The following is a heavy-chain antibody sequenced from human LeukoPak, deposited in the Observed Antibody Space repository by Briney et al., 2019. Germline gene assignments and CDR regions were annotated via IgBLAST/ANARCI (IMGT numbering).Heavy chain of an antibody. CDR2: IRSKAYGGTT. Sequence: GGSLRLSCAASGFTFDDYGMSWVRQAPGKGLEWVGFIRSKAYGGTTEYAASVKGRFTISRDDSKSIAYLQMNSLKTEDTAVYYCTRDMGYSYYFDYWGQGTLVTVSS. V-gene: IGHV3-49*04. CDR3: TRDMGYSYYFDY. CDR1: GFTFDDYG. D-gene: IGHD3-22*01. J-gene: IGHJ4*02.